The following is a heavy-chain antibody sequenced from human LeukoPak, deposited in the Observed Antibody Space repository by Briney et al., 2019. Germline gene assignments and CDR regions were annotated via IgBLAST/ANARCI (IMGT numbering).Heavy chain of an antibody. D-gene: IGHD2-2*01. CDR3: ARDRVMVDLGYCSGTSCPPPDWFDP. V-gene: IGHV1-18*01. Sequence: GASVKVSCKASGYTFTSYGISWVRQAPGQGLERMGWISAYNGNTNYAQNLQGRVTTTTDTSTSTAYMELRSLRSDDTAVYYCARDRVMVDLGYCSGTSCPPPDWFDPWGQGTLVTVSS. CDR1: GYTFTSYG. J-gene: IGHJ5*02. CDR2: ISAYNGNT.